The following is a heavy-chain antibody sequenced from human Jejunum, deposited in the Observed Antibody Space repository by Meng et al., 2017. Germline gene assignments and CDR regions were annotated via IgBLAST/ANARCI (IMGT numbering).Heavy chain of an antibody. CDR3: ARDLLDPNIAATGWFDP. J-gene: IGHJ5*02. D-gene: IGHD2/OR15-2a*01. CDR1: GGSISNNNW. V-gene: IGHV4-4*02. CDR2: ISHTGRI. Sequence: QVQLQESGPGLVKPSGPLSLTCAVSGGSISNNNWWSWVRQPPGKGLEWIGEISHTGRINYNPSLKSRVTMSLDKSKNQFSLDLTSVTGADTAVYYCARDLLDPNIAATGWFDPWGQGTLVTVSS.